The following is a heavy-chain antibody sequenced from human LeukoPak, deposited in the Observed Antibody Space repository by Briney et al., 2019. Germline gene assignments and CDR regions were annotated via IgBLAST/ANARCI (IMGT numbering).Heavy chain of an antibody. CDR1: GFTFSDHY. D-gene: IGHD3-10*01. J-gene: IGHJ4*02. CDR3: ARTPRVRGVFNPFDY. CDR2: TRNKANNYTT. Sequence: GGSLRLSCAASGFTFSDHYMDWVRQAPGKGLEWVGRTRNKANNYTTEYAASVKGRFTISRDDSRNSLYLQMNSLKTEDTAVYYCARTPRVRGVFNPFDYWGQGTLVTVSS. V-gene: IGHV3-72*01.